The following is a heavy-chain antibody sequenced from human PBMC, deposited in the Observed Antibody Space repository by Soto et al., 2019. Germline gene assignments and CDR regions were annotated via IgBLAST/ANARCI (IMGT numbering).Heavy chain of an antibody. D-gene: IGHD2-15*01. CDR1: GITLSDQY. J-gene: IGHJ4*02. CDR3: ARDWSHCSGGNCYSRFDY. V-gene: IGHV3-72*01. CDR2: PRNKANSYTT. Sequence: EVQLVESGGGLVQPGGSLRLSCAGSGITLSDQYMDWVRQAPGKGLEWIGRPRNKANSYTTEYAPSVKGRFTISRDDSKNSLYLQMNSLTTEDTAMYYCARDWSHCSGGNCYSRFDYWGQGTLVTVFS.